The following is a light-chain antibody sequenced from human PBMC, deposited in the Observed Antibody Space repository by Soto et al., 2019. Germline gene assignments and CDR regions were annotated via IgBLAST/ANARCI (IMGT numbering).Light chain of an antibody. V-gene: IGKV1-39*01. J-gene: IGKJ1*01. CDR3: QKSYSTPWT. Sequence: DFGMSQSTSSASAYVGDRVTITCRASQSISSYLNWHQQKPGKAPKLLIYAASSLQSGVPSRFSGSGSGTDSTLTISSLQPEDFATYYCQKSYSTPWTCGKGTKGDIK. CDR2: AAS. CDR1: QSISSY.